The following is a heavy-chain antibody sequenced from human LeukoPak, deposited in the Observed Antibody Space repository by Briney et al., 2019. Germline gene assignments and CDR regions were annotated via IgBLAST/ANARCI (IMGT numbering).Heavy chain of an antibody. V-gene: IGHV3-7*01. J-gene: IGHJ4*02. Sequence: GGSLRLSCAASGFSFSTYWMSWVRQAPGKGLEWVAHMKYVGSEKSYEDSVRGRFTISRDNAKNSLYLQMNSLRAEDTAVYYCASGRAHDFWGQGTLVTVSS. CDR3: ASGRAHDF. CDR2: MKYVGSEK. CDR1: GFSFSTYW.